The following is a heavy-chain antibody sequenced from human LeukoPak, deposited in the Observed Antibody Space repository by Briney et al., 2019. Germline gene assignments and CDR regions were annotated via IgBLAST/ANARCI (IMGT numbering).Heavy chain of an antibody. J-gene: IGHJ4*02. CDR2: INPNSGGS. CDR3: ARSDSSGWLDY. CDR1: GYTFTAYY. Sequence: ASVKVSCKASGYTFTAYYMHWVRQAPGQGLEGMGWINPNSGGSDYAQKFQGRVTMTRDTSISTAYMELSSLRSDDTAVYYCARSDSSGWLDYWGQGTLVTVSS. V-gene: IGHV1-2*02. D-gene: IGHD6-19*01.